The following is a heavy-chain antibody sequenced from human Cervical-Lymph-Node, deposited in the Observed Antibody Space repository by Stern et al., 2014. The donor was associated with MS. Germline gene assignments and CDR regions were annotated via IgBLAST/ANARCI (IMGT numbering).Heavy chain of an antibody. J-gene: IGHJ4*02. CDR3: ARDYASLDWRGQYYFDY. CDR1: GYTFTDYA. Sequence: QLVQSGSELKKPGASVKVSCMTSGYTFTDYALNWVRQAPGQGLEWMGWINTNTGTPTDAQGFTGRFVFSLNTSGNTAYLQISSLKAEDTALYFCARDYASLDWRGQYYFDYWGQGTLVTVSS. CDR2: INTNTGTP. D-gene: IGHD2-21*01. V-gene: IGHV7-4-1*02.